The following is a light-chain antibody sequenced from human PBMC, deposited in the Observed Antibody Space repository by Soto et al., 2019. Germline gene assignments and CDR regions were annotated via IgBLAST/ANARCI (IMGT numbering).Light chain of an antibody. J-gene: IGLJ2*01. Sequence: QSVLIQPPSASGTPGQRVTVSCSGSSSNIGTNTVNWYQHLPGTAPKLLIYSHDQRPSGVPDRFSGSKSGTSASLAISGLPSEDEADYYCATWDDSLNAMVFGGGTKLTVL. CDR1: SSNIGTNT. CDR2: SHD. V-gene: IGLV1-44*01. CDR3: ATWDDSLNAMV.